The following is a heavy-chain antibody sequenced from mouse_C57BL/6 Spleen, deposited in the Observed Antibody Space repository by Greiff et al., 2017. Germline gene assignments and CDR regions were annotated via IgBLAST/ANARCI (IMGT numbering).Heavy chain of an antibody. D-gene: IGHD2-1*01. J-gene: IGHJ2*01. V-gene: IGHV7-3*01. CDR3: ERDYGNCCLDY. CDR1: GFTFTDYY. Sequence: EVMLVESGGGLVQPGGSLSLSCAASGFTFTDYYMSLVRQPPGKALVWLGFIRNKANGYTTESSASVHGRFTISRDNSQSILYIQMNALGAEVSATDYCERDYGNCCLDYWGQGTTLTVAS. CDR2: IRNKANGYTT.